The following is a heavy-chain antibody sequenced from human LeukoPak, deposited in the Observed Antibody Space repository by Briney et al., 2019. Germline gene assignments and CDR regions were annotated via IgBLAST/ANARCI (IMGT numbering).Heavy chain of an antibody. CDR2: INHSGST. CDR1: GGSFSGYY. V-gene: IGHV4-34*01. J-gene: IGHJ6*02. CDR3: AIPAVRDYYYYGMDV. D-gene: IGHD2-2*01. Sequence: SETLSLTCAVYGGSFSGYYWNCIRQPPGKGLEWIGEINHSGSTNYNPSLKSRVTISVDTSKNQFSLKLSSVTAADTAVYYCAIPAVRDYYYYGMDVWGQGTTVTVSS.